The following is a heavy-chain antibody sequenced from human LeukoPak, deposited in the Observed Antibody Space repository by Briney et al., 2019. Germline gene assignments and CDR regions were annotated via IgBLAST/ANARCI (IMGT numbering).Heavy chain of an antibody. V-gene: IGHV3-21*01. CDR3: ARLLVPMDV. Sequence: ETLSLTCTVSSGSVSSSSYYWGWIRQAPGKGLEWVSSISSSSSYIYYADSVKGRFTISRDNAKNSLYLQMNSLRAEDTAVYYCARLLVPMDVWGKGTTVTVSS. CDR1: SGSVSSSS. D-gene: IGHD3-10*01. CDR2: ISSSSSYI. J-gene: IGHJ6*04.